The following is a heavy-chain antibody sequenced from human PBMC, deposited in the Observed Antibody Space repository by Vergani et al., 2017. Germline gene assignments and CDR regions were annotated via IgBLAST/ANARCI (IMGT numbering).Heavy chain of an antibody. D-gene: IGHD4-17*01. CDR3: ARDYYGEPHDAFDI. CDR2: TRNKANSYTT. J-gene: IGHJ3*02. V-gene: IGHV3-72*01. CDR1: GFTFSDHY. Sequence: EVQLVESGGGLVQPGGSLRLSCAASGFTFSDHYMDWVRQAPGKGLEWVGRTRNKANSYTTEYAASVKGRFTISRDDSKNSLYLQMNSLRAEDTAVYYCARDYYGEPHDAFDIWGQGTMVTVSS.